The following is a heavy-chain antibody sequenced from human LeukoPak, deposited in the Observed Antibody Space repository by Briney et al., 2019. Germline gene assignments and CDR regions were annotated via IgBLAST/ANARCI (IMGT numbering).Heavy chain of an antibody. CDR2: MYSSGST. CDR3: ARSRDGFHTASTFDY. V-gene: IGHV4-39*07. D-gene: IGHD5-24*01. J-gene: IGHJ4*02. CDR1: GGSISSSSYY. Sequence: SETLSLTCTVSGGSISSSSYYWGWIRQPPGKGLEWIGSMYSSGSTYYNPSLKSRVTISVDTPKNQFSLKLSSVTAADTAVYFCARSRDGFHTASTFDYWGQGTLVTVSS.